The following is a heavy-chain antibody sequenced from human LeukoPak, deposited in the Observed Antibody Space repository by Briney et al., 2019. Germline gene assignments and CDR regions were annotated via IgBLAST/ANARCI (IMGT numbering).Heavy chain of an antibody. Sequence: SGPTLMQPQPTLTLTYTFSGFALRSGGVGVGWIRQPPEKALEWLPLIYWDDDKRYSPSLKDRLTVTKDTSNNQVVLTMTNVDPVDTATYYCAHGRYTGWSFYYFDYWGQGTLVTVSS. CDR3: AHGRYTGWSFYYFDY. V-gene: IGHV2-5*02. CDR1: GFALRSGGVG. CDR2: IYWDDDK. D-gene: IGHD6-19*01. J-gene: IGHJ4*02.